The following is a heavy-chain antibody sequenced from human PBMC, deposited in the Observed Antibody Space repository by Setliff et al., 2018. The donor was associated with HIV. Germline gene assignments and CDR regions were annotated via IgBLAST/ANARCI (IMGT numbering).Heavy chain of an antibody. V-gene: IGHV1-2*06. Sequence: ASVKVSCKASGYTFTDYFMHWARQAPGQGLEWMGRINPKTGDTKYKQKFQGRATMTRDASINTAYMELSSLTSDDTAVYYCARDWSMTSRESNWFDPWGQGTLVTVSS. J-gene: IGHJ5*02. CDR2: INPKTGDT. D-gene: IGHD6-6*01. CDR1: GYTFTDYF. CDR3: ARDWSMTSRESNWFDP.